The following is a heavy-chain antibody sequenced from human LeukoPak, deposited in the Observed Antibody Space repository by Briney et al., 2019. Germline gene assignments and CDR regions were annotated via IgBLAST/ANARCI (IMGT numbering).Heavy chain of an antibody. CDR1: GGSFSGYY. V-gene: IGHV4-34*01. CDR2: INHSGST. D-gene: IGHD2-2*01. J-gene: IGHJ4*02. CDR3: AKSRPLGYCSSTCCSRGGFDY. Sequence: SETLSLTXAVYGGSFSGYYWSWISQPPGKGLEWIGGINHSGSTNYNPSLKSRVTISVDTSKNQFSLKLSSVTAADTAVYYCAKSRPLGYCSSTCCSRGGFDYWGQGTLVTVSS.